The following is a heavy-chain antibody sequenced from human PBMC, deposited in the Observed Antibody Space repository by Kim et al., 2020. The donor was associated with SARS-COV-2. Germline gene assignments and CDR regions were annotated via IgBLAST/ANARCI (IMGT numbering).Heavy chain of an antibody. J-gene: IGHJ3*02. Sequence: ASVKVSCKASGYTFTSYAMHWVRQAPGQRLEWMGWINAGNGNTKYSQKFQGRVTITRDTSASTAYMELSSLRSEDTAVYYCARLPPPENAFDIWGQGTMVTVSS. CDR3: ARLPPPENAFDI. CDR2: INAGNGNT. CDR1: GYTFTSYA. D-gene: IGHD2-2*01. V-gene: IGHV1-3*01.